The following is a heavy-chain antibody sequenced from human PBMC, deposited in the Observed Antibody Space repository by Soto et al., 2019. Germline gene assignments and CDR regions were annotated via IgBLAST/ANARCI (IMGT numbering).Heavy chain of an antibody. CDR1: GFSLSPSGVG. J-gene: IGHJ3*02. D-gene: IGHD6-6*01. Sequence: GPTLAHPTQTLTLTCPFSGFSLSPSGVGVDWIRQSPGKALEWLALIYWSGDEHYRPSLKSRLSIIKDTSKNHVVLIMTDMDPVDTATYYCARGLATLPVFAFDICCQ. V-gene: IGHV2-5*01. CDR3: ARGLATLPVFAFDI. CDR2: IYWSGDE.